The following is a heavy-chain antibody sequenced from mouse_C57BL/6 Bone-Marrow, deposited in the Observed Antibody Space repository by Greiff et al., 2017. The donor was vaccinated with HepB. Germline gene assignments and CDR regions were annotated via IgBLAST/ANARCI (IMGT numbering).Heavy chain of an antibody. CDR3: ARERY. J-gene: IGHJ2*01. Sequence: VKLQESGAELVRPGASVTLSCKASGYTFTDYEMHWVKQTPVHGLEWIGAIDPETGGTAYNQKFKGKATLTVDKSSSTAYMQLSSLTSEDSAVYYCARERYWGQGTTLTVSS. CDR1: GYTFTDYE. V-gene: IGHV1-15*01. CDR2: IDPETGGT.